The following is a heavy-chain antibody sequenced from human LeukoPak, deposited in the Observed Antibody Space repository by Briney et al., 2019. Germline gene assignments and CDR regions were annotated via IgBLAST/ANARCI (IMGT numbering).Heavy chain of an antibody. CDR3: ARGYSSSWYFNWFDP. CDR2: IYTSGST. D-gene: IGHD6-13*01. J-gene: IGHJ5*02. V-gene: IGHV4-4*07. CDR1: GGSISSYY. Sequence: SETLSLTCTVSGGSISSYYWSWIRQPVGKGLEWIGRIYTSGSTNYNPSLKSRVTMSVDTSKNQFSLKLSSVTAADTAVYYCARGYSSSWYFNWFDPWGQGTLVTVSS.